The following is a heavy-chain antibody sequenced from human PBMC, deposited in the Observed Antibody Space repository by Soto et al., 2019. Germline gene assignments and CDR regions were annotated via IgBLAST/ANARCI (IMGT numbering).Heavy chain of an antibody. J-gene: IGHJ4*02. CDR1: GFIFSSFG. Sequence: PGGSLRLSCAASGFIFSSFGIHWVRQAPGKGLEWVAHIWYDGSNTYYADSVKGRFAISRDKSRNTVYLQMNSRRAEDTAVYHCVRDLLGSGGHFDYWGQGTPVTVSS. CDR2: IWYDGSNT. V-gene: IGHV3-33*01. CDR3: VRDLLGSGGHFDY. D-gene: IGHD7-27*01.